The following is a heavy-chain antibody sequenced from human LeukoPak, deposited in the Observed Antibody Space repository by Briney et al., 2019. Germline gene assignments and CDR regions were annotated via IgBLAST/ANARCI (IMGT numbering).Heavy chain of an antibody. J-gene: IGHJ4*02. CDR3: EMGGQGLDY. CDR2: ISRSSDAI. V-gene: IGHV3-48*01. D-gene: IGHD3-16*01. Sequence: GGSLRLSCAASGSNLSAYSMNWVRQAPGKGLEWVSYISRSSDAIYDADSVKGRFTISRDNAKNLLFLQMNSLGVEDTAVYYCEMGGQGLDYWGQGTLVTVSS. CDR1: GSNLSAYS.